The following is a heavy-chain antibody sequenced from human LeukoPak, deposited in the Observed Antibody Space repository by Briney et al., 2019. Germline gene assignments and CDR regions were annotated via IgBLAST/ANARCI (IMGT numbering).Heavy chain of an antibody. CDR1: GFTFSSYG. D-gene: IGHD3-10*01. V-gene: IGHV3-30*02. CDR2: IRYDGSNK. J-gene: IGHJ3*02. CDR3: ASTNMVRGAFDI. Sequence: PGGSLRLSCAASGFTFSSYGMHWVRQAPGKGLEWVAFIRYDGSNKYYADSVKGRFTISRDNSKNTLYLQMNSLRAEDTAVYYCASTNMVRGAFDIWGQGTMVTVSS.